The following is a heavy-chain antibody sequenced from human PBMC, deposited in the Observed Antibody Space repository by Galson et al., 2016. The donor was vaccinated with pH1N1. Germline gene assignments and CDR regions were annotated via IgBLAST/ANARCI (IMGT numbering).Heavy chain of an antibody. Sequence: CKASGYSVTRYYMHWVRQAPGQGLEWMGIIDPSDGTTTYSQKFQGRISLTRDTSTNSVHMELTTLRPDDSATYFCARRYYFDYWGPGTLVTVSS. CDR1: GYSVTRYY. CDR3: ARRYYFDY. CDR2: IDPSDGTT. J-gene: IGHJ4*02. V-gene: IGHV1-46*01.